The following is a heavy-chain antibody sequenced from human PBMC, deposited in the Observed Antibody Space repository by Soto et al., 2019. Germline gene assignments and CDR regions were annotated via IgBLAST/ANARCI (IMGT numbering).Heavy chain of an antibody. D-gene: IGHD5-12*01. CDR2: IYYSGST. CDR1: GGSVSSGSYY. J-gene: IGHJ3*02. CDR3: ARDLVEMATDDAFDI. Sequence: QVQLQESGPGLVKPSETLSLTCTVSGGSVSSGSYYWSWIRQPPGKGLEWIGYIYYSGSTNYNPSLKSRVTISVDTSKNQFSLKLSSVTAADTAVYYCARDLVEMATDDAFDIWGQGTMVTVSS. V-gene: IGHV4-61*01.